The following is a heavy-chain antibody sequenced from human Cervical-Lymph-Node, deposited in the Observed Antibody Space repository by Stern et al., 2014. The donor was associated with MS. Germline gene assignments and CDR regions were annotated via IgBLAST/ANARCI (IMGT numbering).Heavy chain of an antibody. Sequence: VQLEESGAEVRKPGASVKLSCRTSGFTFTTFYIQWLRQAPGQGLEWMGLINPSDGSTSSTQKFQDRITMTRDTSASTVYMELSGLRSEDTAVYYCARDLARDGYNFDYWGQGTLVTVSS. CDR1: GFTFTTFY. V-gene: IGHV1-46*01. J-gene: IGHJ4*02. CDR2: INPSDGST. CDR3: ARDLARDGYNFDY. D-gene: IGHD5-24*01.